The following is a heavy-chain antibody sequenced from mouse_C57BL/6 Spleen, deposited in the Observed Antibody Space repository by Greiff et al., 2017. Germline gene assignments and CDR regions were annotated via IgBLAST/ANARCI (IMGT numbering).Heavy chain of an antibody. Sequence: EVQLVESGGGLVKPGGSLKLSCAASGFTFSSYAMSWVRQTPEKRLEWVATISDGGSYTYYPDNVKGRFTISRDNAKNNLYLQMSHLKSEDTAMYYCARGGTPGYFDVWGTGTTVTVSS. CDR2: ISDGGSYT. D-gene: IGHD2-14*01. J-gene: IGHJ1*03. CDR1: GFTFSSYA. V-gene: IGHV5-4*01. CDR3: ARGGTPGYFDV.